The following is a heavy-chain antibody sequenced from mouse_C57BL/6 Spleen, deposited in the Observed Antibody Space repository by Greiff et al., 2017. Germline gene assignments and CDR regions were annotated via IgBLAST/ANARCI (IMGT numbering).Heavy chain of an antibody. CDR2: IYPGDGDT. J-gene: IGHJ4*01. Sequence: QVQLQQSGPELVKPGASVKISCKASGYAFSSSWMNWVKQRPGKGLEWSGRIYPGDGDTNYNGKFKGKATLTADKSSSTAYMQLSSLTSEDSAVYFCARSRLRGAMDYWGQGTSVTVSS. V-gene: IGHV1-82*01. CDR1: GYAFSSSW. CDR3: ARSRLRGAMDY.